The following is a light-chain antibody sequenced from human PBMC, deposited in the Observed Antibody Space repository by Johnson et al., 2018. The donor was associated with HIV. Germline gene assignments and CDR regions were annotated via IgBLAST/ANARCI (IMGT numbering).Light chain of an antibody. J-gene: IGLJ1*01. CDR3: ATWDSSLSVYV. CDR1: GSNIGNNY. Sequence: QSVLTQPPSVSAAPGQKVTISCSGIGSNIGNNYVSWYQQLPGTAPKLLIYDNSKRPSGIPDRFSGSTSGTSATLVITGLQTGDEADYHCATWDSSLSVYVFGTGTKVTVL. V-gene: IGLV1-51*01. CDR2: DNS.